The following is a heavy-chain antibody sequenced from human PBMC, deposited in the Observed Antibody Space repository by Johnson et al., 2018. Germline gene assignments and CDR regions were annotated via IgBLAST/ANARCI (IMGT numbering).Heavy chain of an antibody. V-gene: IGHV3-30*18. Sequence: VQLVETGGGVVQPGRSXRLSCAASGFIFSSYGMHWVRQAPGKGLEWVAVISYDGSNKYYAYSVKGRFTISRDNSKNTLYLQMNSLSAEDTALYYCAKDPHYGGNSGAFDIWGQGTMVTVSS. D-gene: IGHD4-23*01. CDR3: AKDPHYGGNSGAFDI. CDR2: ISYDGSNK. CDR1: GFIFSSYG. J-gene: IGHJ3*02.